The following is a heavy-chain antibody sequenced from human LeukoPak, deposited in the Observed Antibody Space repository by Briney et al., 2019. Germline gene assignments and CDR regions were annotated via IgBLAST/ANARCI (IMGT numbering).Heavy chain of an antibody. CDR1: GGSISSHY. J-gene: IGHJ4*02. V-gene: IGHV4-59*11. CDR3: ARARYYYDSSGYWAFDY. Sequence: SETLSLTCTVSGGSISSHYWSWIRQPSGKGLEWIGYIYYSGSTNYNPSLKSRVTISVDTSKNQFSLKLSSVTAADTAVYYCARARYYYDSSGYWAFDYWGQGTLVTVSS. CDR2: IYYSGST. D-gene: IGHD3-22*01.